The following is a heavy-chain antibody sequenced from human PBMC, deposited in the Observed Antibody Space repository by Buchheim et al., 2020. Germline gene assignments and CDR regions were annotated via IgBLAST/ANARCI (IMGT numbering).Heavy chain of an antibody. D-gene: IGHD6-6*01. CDR3: AKATTLTRSSSYLWFDP. J-gene: IGHJ5*02. V-gene: IGHV3-23*01. CDR1: GFAFSSYA. CDR2: ISGSGGST. Sequence: EVQLLESGGGLVQPGGSLRLSCAASGFAFSSYAMSWVRQAPGKGLEWVSAISGSGGSTYYADSVKGRFTISRDNSKNTLYLQMNSLRAEDTAVYYCAKATTLTRSSSYLWFDPWGQGTL.